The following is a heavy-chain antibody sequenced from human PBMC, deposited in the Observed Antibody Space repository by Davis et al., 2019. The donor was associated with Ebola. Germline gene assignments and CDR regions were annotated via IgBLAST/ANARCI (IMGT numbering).Heavy chain of an antibody. CDR1: GGTFSSYA. J-gene: IGHJ4*02. Sequence: AASVKVSCKASGGTFSSYAISWVRQAPGQGLEWMGRIIPILGIANYAQKFQGRVTITADKSTSTAYMELSSLRSEDTAVYYCARGAGVKGWTTVVTPSIVSYFDYWGQGTLVTVSS. CDR3: ARGAGVKGWTTVVTPSIVSYFDY. D-gene: IGHD4-23*01. V-gene: IGHV1-69*04. CDR2: IIPILGIA.